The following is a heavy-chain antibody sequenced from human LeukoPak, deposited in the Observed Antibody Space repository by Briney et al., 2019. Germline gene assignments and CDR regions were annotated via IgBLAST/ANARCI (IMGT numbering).Heavy chain of an antibody. D-gene: IGHD5-18*01. V-gene: IGHV1-8*01. CDR1: GYTFTTYD. Sequence: ASVKVSCKASGYTFTTYDIDWVRQATGQGLEWMGWMNPNSGNTGYAQKFQGRVTMTRNTSISTAFMELSGLRSEDTAVYFCARRNTAMVAGLDYWGQGSLVTVSS. CDR3: ARRNTAMVAGLDY. J-gene: IGHJ4*02. CDR2: MNPNSGNT.